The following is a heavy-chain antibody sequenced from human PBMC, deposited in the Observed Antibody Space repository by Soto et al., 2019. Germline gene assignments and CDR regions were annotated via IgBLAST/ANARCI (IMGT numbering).Heavy chain of an antibody. CDR1: GFTFSGSA. J-gene: IGHJ4*02. CDR2: IRSKANSYAT. Sequence: HPGGSLRLSCAASGFTFSGSAMHWVRQASGKGLEWVGRIRSKANSYATAYAASVKGRFTTSRDDSKNTAYLQMNSLKTEDTAVYYCTRHEDPEWFGELVSRPFDYWGQGTLVTVSS. CDR3: TRHEDPEWFGELVSRPFDY. D-gene: IGHD3-10*01. V-gene: IGHV3-73*01.